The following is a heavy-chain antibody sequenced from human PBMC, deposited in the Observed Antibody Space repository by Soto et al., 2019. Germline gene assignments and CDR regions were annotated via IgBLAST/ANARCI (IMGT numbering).Heavy chain of an antibody. V-gene: IGHV3-74*03. Sequence: AGGSLRLSCAASGFTFSNYWMHWVRQAPGKGLVWVSRIIGDGTTTAYADSVKGRFTISRDNARNTLYLQMNSLRAEDTAVYYCAKVRRYSGYEYFDYWGQGALVTAPQ. CDR1: GFTFSNYW. J-gene: IGHJ4*02. CDR2: IIGDGTTT. D-gene: IGHD5-12*01. CDR3: AKVRRYSGYEYFDY.